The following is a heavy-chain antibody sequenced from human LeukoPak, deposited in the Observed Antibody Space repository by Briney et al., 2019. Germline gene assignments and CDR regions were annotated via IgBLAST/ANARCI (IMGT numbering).Heavy chain of an antibody. CDR2: IYHSGST. J-gene: IGHJ5*02. V-gene: IGHV4-38-2*01. CDR1: GYSISSGYY. Sequence: TETLSLTCAVSGYSISSGYYWGWIRQPPGKGLEWIGSIYHSGSTYYNPSLKSRVTISVDTSKNQFSLKLSSVTAADTAVYYCARLGGYCSSTSCYTEFDPWGQGTLVTVSS. D-gene: IGHD2-2*02. CDR3: ARLGGYCSSTSCYTEFDP.